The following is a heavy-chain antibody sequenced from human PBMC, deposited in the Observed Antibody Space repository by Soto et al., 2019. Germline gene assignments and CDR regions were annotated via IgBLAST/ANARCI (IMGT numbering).Heavy chain of an antibody. CDR1: GGSVSGSYYY. V-gene: IGHV4-39*02. CDR2: VFHTGFT. J-gene: IGHJ6*02. CDR3: ARDGAAVTNRDYALDV. D-gene: IGHD4-17*01. Sequence: SETLSLTCAVSGGSVSGSYYYWAWLRQSPGKGPEWIGSVFHTGFTSYNPSLESRVSVSVDTSKSQFSLKLNSVTAADTAVYYCARDGAAVTNRDYALDVWGQGTTVTVSS.